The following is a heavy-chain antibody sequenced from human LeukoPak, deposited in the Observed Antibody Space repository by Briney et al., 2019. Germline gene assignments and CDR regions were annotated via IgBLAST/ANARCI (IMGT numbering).Heavy chain of an antibody. CDR2: IYYSGST. Sequence: PSETLSLTCTVSGGSISSYYWSWIRQPPGKGLEWIGYIYYSGSTNYNPSLESRVTISVDTSKNQFSLKLSSVTAADTAVYYCVRGYYRYFDYWGQGTLVAVSS. CDR3: VRGYYRYFDY. J-gene: IGHJ4*02. CDR1: GGSISSYY. V-gene: IGHV4-59*01. D-gene: IGHD2-8*01.